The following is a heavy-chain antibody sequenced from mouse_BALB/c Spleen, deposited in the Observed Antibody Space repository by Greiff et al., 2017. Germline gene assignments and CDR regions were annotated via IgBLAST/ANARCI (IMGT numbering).Heavy chain of an antibody. CDR2: IYPGGGYT. D-gene: IGHD1-2*01. CDR3: ARITTASYYFDY. Sequence: VQLQQSGAELVRPGTSVKISCKASGYTFTNYWLGWVKQRPGHGLEWIGDIYPGGGYTNYNEKFKGKATLTADTSSSTAYMQLSSLTSEDSAVYFCARITTASYYFDYWDQGTTLTVSS. V-gene: IGHV1-63*02. CDR1: GYTFTNYW. J-gene: IGHJ2*01.